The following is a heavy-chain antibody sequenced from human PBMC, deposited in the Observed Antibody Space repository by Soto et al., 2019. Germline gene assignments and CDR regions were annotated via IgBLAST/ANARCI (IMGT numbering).Heavy chain of an antibody. CDR3: AKVPPRWNVFDY. V-gene: IGHV3-30*18. J-gene: IGHJ4*02. D-gene: IGHD1-1*01. CDR2: ISYDGSNK. CDR1: GFTFSSYG. Sequence: QVQLVESGGGVVHPGRSLRLSCAASGFTFSSYGMHWVRQAPGKGLEWVAVISYDGSNKYYADSVKGRFTISRDNSKNTLYLQMNSLRAEDTAVYYCAKVPPRWNVFDYWGQGTLVTVSS.